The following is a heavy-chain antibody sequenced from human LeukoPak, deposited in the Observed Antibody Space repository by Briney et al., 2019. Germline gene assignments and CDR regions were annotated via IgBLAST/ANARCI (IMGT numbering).Heavy chain of an antibody. V-gene: IGHV4-61*02. J-gene: IGHJ4*02. Sequence: SETLSLTCTVSGGSISSGSYYWSWIRQPAGKGLEWIGRIYTSGSTNYNPSLKSRVTISVDTSKNQFSLKLSSVTAADTAVYYCARGARFGELWGQGTLVTVSS. CDR3: ARGARFGEL. CDR1: GGSISSGSYY. D-gene: IGHD3-10*01. CDR2: IYTSGST.